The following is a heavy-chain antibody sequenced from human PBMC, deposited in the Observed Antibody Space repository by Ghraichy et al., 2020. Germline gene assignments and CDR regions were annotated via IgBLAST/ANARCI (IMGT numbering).Heavy chain of an antibody. Sequence: LNISCIVSGGSISGYYWTWIRQPPGKGLEWIAYKYFSGSTNYNPSLKSRITISVDTSKNQFSLKLTSVTTADTAMYYCVRGRGGSGSYYDNWGQGSLVIVSS. CDR1: GGSISGYY. CDR3: VRGRGGSGSYYDN. V-gene: IGHV4-59*01. CDR2: KYFSGST. J-gene: IGHJ4*02. D-gene: IGHD3-10*01.